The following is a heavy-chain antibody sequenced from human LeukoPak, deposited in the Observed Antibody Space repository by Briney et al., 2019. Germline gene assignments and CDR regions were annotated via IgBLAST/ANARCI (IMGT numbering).Heavy chain of an antibody. Sequence: ASVKVSCKPSGYTLSDHFLHWLRQAPGQGLGWMGWINPTTGGTRYADNFQDRVTMTRDTSIGTAYMDLSRLTPDDTAVYYCARVRGALGYCTGTSCYAFDCWGQGTLVTVAS. J-gene: IGHJ4*02. CDR2: INPTTGGT. CDR3: ARVRGALGYCTGTSCYAFDC. V-gene: IGHV1-2*02. CDR1: GYTLSDHF. D-gene: IGHD2-2*01.